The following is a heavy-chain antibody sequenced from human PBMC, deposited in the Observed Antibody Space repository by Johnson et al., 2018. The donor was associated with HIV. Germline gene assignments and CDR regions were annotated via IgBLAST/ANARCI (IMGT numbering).Heavy chain of an antibody. CDR3: ARERQQLVKGGVFDI. J-gene: IGHJ3*02. CDR2: ITGDGGRT. Sequence: VKLLESGGGLVQPGGSLRLSCAASGFTFSTNAMSWVRQAPGKGLEWVSVITGDGGRTHYADSVRGRFIISRDNSKNSLYLQMNSLRAEDMAVYYCARERQQLVKGGVFDIWGQGTMVTVSS. D-gene: IGHD6-13*01. V-gene: IGHV3-23*01. CDR1: GFTFSTNA.